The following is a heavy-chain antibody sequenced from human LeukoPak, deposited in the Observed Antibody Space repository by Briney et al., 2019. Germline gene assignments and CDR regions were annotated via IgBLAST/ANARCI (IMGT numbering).Heavy chain of an antibody. Sequence: RAGGSLRLSCAASGFTFSSYAMSWVRQAPGKGPEWVSAISGSGGSTYYADSVKGRFTISRDNSKNTLYLQMNSLRAEDTAVYYCVRDDDRPDNGLDYWGQGTLVTVSS. V-gene: IGHV3-23*01. CDR3: VRDDDRPDNGLDY. CDR2: ISGSGGST. D-gene: IGHD3-22*01. J-gene: IGHJ4*02. CDR1: GFTFSSYA.